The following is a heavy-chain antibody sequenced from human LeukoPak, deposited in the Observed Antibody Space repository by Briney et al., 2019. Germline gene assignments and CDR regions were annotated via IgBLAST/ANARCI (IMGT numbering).Heavy chain of an antibody. CDR1: GFTFSSSW. D-gene: IGHD1-26*01. Sequence: GGSLRLSCAASGFTFSSSWMSWVRQAPGKVLEWVAIIKQDGTEKYYVDSVKGRFTISRDNAQNSLYLQMNSLRAEDTALYYCARGGGRYEYWGQGTLVTVSS. CDR3: ARGGGRYEY. CDR2: IKQDGTEK. J-gene: IGHJ4*02. V-gene: IGHV3-7*04.